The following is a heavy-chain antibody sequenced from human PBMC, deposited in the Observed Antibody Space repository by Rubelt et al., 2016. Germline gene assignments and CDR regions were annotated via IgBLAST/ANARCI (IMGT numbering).Heavy chain of an antibody. Sequence: QVQLQESGPGLVKPSETLSLTCTVSGGSVSSGSYYWSWIRQPPGKGLEWIGYIYYSGITNYNPSLKSRVTISVDTSKNQFSLKLSSVTAAETAVYYCARPISVDDDAFDIWGQGTMVTVSS. D-gene: IGHD4-23*01. V-gene: IGHV4-61*01. CDR2: IYYSGIT. CDR3: ARPISVDDDAFDI. CDR1: GGSVSSGSYY. J-gene: IGHJ3*02.